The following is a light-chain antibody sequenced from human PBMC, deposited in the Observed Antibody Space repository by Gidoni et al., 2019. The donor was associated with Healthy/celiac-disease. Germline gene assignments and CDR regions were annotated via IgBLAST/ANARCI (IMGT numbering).Light chain of an antibody. CDR2: DAS. V-gene: IGKV3-11*01. CDR3: QQRSNWPPGLT. CDR1: QSVSSY. J-gene: IGKJ4*01. Sequence: EIVFTQSPATLSLSPGERATLPCRASQSVSSYLAGYKQKPGQAPRLLIYDASNRATGIPARFSGSGSGTDFTLTISSLEPEDFAVYYCQQRSNWPPGLTFGGGTKVEIK.